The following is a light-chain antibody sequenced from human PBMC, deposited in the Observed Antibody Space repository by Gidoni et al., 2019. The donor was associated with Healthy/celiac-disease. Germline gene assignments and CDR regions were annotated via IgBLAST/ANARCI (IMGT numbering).Light chain of an antibody. CDR3: QQYGSSPWT. J-gene: IGKJ1*01. CDR2: GAA. Sequence: EIVLTQSPGTLALAPGERATRSCRASESVSSSYLAWYQQKPGQAPRRLIYGAASRATGIPDRFRGSGSGTDFTLTIIRLEPEDFAVYYCQQYGSSPWTFGQGTKVEIK. CDR1: ESVSSSY. V-gene: IGKV3-20*01.